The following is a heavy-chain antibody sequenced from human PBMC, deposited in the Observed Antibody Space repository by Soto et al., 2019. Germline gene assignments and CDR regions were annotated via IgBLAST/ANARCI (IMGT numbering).Heavy chain of an antibody. CDR2: IQSGGPT. V-gene: IGHV3-66*01. D-gene: IGHD2-15*01. CDR3: ARDDVLCDGGRCYGVPLDV. J-gene: IGHJ6*04. CDR1: GFTVSSKY. Sequence: EVQLVESGGGLVQPGGSLRLSCSASGFTVSSKYMSWVRQAPGKGLEWGSLIQSGGPTYYADSEKGRFTISRDTSENTVHLQMESLRAEDTAVYYCARDDVLCDGGRCYGVPLDVWCKGTTGTVSS.